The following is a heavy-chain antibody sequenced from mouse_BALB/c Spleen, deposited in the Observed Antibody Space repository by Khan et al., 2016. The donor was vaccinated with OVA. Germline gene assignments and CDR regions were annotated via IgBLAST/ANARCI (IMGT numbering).Heavy chain of an antibody. V-gene: IGHV9-3-1*01. CDR3: ARPPYFSYTLDY. CDR1: GYTFTNYG. D-gene: IGHD2-10*01. Sequence: QIQLVQSGPELKKPGETVKISCKASGYTFTNYGMNWVKQSPGKALKWMGWINTYTGEPTYADDFKGRFAFSLETSSSTAYLQLNSLKYEDTATYFCARPPYFSYTLDYWGQGTSVTVSS. CDR2: INTYTGEP. J-gene: IGHJ4*01.